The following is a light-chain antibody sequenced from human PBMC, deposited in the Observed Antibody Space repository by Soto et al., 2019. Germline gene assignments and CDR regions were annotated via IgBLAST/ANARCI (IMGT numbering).Light chain of an antibody. V-gene: IGKV3-20*01. CDR1: QRVGSNY. J-gene: IGKJ5*01. CDR3: QQFNNYIT. CDR2: GAS. Sequence: DIVLTQTPGTLSLSPGERATLSCRASQRVGSNYLAWYQQKPGQPPRLLIYGASNRATGIPDRFSGSGSGTDFTLTISSLQPEDFATYYCQQFNNYITFGQGTRLEIK.